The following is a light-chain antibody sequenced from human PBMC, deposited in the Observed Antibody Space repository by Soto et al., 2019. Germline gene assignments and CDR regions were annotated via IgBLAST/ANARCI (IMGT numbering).Light chain of an antibody. J-gene: IGKJ4*01. CDR3: QQYYSYPFT. CDR1: QDIAIY. Sequence: AIQMTQSPSSLSASVGDRVTITCRASQDIAIYLAWYQQKPGKAPKLLIFAASTLQSGVPSRFSGSGSGTDFTLTISCLQSEDLATYYCQQYYSYPFTFGGGTKVDIK. CDR2: AAS. V-gene: IGKV1-8*01.